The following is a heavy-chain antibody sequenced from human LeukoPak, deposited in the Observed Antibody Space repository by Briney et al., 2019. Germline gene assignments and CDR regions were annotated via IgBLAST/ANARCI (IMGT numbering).Heavy chain of an antibody. CDR3: ATSLAVVAATSYFDY. V-gene: IGHV3-23*01. CDR2: ISGSGGST. CDR1: GFTFSSYA. Sequence: PGGSLRLSCAASGFTFSSYAMSWVRQAPGKGLEWVSAISGSGGSTYYADSVKGRFTISRDNSKNTLYLQMNSLRAEDTAAYYCATSLAVVAATSYFDYWGQGTLVTVSS. D-gene: IGHD2-15*01. J-gene: IGHJ4*02.